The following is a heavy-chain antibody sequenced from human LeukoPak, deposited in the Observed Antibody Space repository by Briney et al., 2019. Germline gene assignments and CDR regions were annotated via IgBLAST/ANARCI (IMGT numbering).Heavy chain of an antibody. Sequence: PGGSLRFSCAASGFTFSSYSMNWVRQAPGKGLEWVSSISSSSSYIYYADSVKGRFTISRDNAKNSLYLQMNSLRAEDTAVYYCARGPPARYCSGGSCYSDYWGQGTLVTVSS. CDR3: ARGPPARYCSGGSCYSDY. D-gene: IGHD2-15*01. J-gene: IGHJ4*02. V-gene: IGHV3-21*04. CDR1: GFTFSSYS. CDR2: ISSSSSYI.